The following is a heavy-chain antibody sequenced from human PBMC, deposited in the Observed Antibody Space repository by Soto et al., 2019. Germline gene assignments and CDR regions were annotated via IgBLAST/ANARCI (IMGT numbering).Heavy chain of an antibody. CDR3: AADIDP. D-gene: IGHD2-15*01. V-gene: IGHV3-66*01. Sequence: LRLSCAASGFTVSNNYMSWVRQAPGKGLEWVAVIYSGGNTYYADSVKGRFTISRDNAKNSLYLQMNSLRAEDTAVYYCAADIDPWGQGTLVTSPQ. CDR2: IYSGGNT. CDR1: GFTVSNNY. J-gene: IGHJ5*02.